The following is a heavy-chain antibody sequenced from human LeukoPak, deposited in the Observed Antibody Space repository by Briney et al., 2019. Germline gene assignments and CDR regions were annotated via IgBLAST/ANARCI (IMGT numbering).Heavy chain of an antibody. CDR1: GFTFSKAW. CDR3: TTDPFQNIVVVPAAIIKMDY. D-gene: IGHD2-2*01. CDR2: IKSKTNGGT. V-gene: IGHV3-15*05. Sequence: PAGSLRLSCAASGFTFSKAWMSWVRQAPGKGLEWVGRIKSKTNGGTDYAAAVKWRFTISRDDSKNTLYLQMNSLKTEDTGVYYCTTDPFQNIVVVPAAIIKMDYWGQGTVVSVAS. J-gene: IGHJ4*02.